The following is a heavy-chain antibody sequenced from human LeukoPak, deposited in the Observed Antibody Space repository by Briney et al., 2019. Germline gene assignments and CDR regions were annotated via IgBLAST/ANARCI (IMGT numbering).Heavy chain of an antibody. V-gene: IGHV3-74*01. CDR3: ARDASNIDFAPYFYYMDV. D-gene: IGHD3-3*01. CDR1: GITFNIYW. CDR2: ITPDGTKT. Sequence: PGGSLRLSCEASGITFNIYWMHWVRQAPGKGLVWVSRITPDGTKTDYADSVKGRFTISRDNAKNTLYLQMNSLRAEDAAVYYCARDASNIDFAPYFYYMDVWGKGTTVTVSS. J-gene: IGHJ6*03.